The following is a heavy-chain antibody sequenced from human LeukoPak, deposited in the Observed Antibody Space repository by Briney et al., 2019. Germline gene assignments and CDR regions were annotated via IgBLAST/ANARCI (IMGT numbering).Heavy chain of an antibody. Sequence: TGGSLRLSCAASGFTFSSYGMHWVRQAPGKGLEWVSSITSSSTYIYYADSVKGRFTISRDNVKNLLYLQMNRLRAEDTAVYYCARVQRGIAVALDYWGQGTLATVSS. J-gene: IGHJ4*02. CDR2: ITSSSTYI. CDR1: GFTFSSYG. CDR3: ARVQRGIAVALDY. V-gene: IGHV3-21*01. D-gene: IGHD6-19*01.